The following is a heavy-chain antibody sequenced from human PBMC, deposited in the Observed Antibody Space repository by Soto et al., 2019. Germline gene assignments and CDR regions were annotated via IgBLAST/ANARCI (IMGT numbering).Heavy chain of an antibody. V-gene: IGHV2-26*01. Sequence: KESGPVLVKPTETLTLTCTVSGFSLTDARMGVSWIRQPPGEALEWLAHIFSNDEESYSTSLKSRLTISRDTSKSQVVLTVTNMDPVDTATYFCARIRGSSGNYYMDVWGKGTAVTVSS. CDR3: ARIRGSSGNYYMDV. J-gene: IGHJ6*03. CDR2: IFSNDEE. D-gene: IGHD6-6*01. CDR1: GFSLTDARMG.